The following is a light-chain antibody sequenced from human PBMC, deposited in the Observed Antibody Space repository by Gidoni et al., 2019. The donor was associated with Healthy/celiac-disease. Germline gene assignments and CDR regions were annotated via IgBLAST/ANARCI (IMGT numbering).Light chain of an antibody. V-gene: IGKV4-1*01. J-gene: IGKJ1*01. CDR3: QQYYSTPWT. Sequence: DIVMTQSPDSLAVSLGERATINCKSSQSVLYSSNNKNYLAWYQQKPGQPPKLLIYWASTRESVVPDRFSGSGSGKDFTLTISSLQAEDVAVYYCQQYYSTPWTFGQGNKVEIK. CDR1: QSVLYSSNNKNY. CDR2: WAS.